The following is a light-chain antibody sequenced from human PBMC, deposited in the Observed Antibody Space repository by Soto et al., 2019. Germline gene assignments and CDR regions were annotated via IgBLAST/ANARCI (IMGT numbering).Light chain of an antibody. V-gene: IGKV1-27*01. Sequence: DIQMTQSPSSLSASVGDSVTITCRASQGISNYLAWYQQQPGKVPKLLIYVASTLQSGVPSRFRGSGSGTDFTLTISSLQPEDVATYYCQKYSSAPWTFGQGTKVEIK. CDR3: QKYSSAPWT. J-gene: IGKJ1*01. CDR1: QGISNY. CDR2: VAS.